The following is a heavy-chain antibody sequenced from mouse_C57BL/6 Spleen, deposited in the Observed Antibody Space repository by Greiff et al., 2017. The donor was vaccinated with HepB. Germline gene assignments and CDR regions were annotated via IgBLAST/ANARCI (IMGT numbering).Heavy chain of an antibody. Sequence: VMLVESGPGLVKPSQSLFLTCSITGFPITSGYYWIWIRQSPGKPLEWMGYITHSGETFYNPSLQSPISITRETSKNQFFLQLNSVTTEDTAMYYCAGDYYGSRHWYFDVWGTGTTVTVSS. V-gene: IGHV12-3*01. D-gene: IGHD1-1*01. CDR3: AGDYYGSRHWYFDV. CDR1: GFPITSGYY. J-gene: IGHJ1*03. CDR2: ITHSGET.